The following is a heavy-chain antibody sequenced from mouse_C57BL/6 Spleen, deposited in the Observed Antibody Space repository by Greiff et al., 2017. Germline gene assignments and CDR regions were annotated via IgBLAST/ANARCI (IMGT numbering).Heavy chain of an antibody. CDR3: ARATVVLYYFDY. V-gene: IGHV5-17*01. CDR2: ISSGSSTI. D-gene: IGHD1-1*01. Sequence: DVMLVESGGGLVKPGGSLKLSCAASGFTFSDYGMHWVRQAPEKGLEWVAYISSGSSTIYYADTVKGRFTISRDNAKNTLFLQMTSLRSEDTAMYYCARATVVLYYFDYWGQGTTLTVSS. CDR1: GFTFSDYG. J-gene: IGHJ2*01.